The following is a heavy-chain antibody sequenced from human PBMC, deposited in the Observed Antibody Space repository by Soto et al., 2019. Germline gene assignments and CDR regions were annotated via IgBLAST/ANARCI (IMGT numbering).Heavy chain of an antibody. CDR3: AREDRHYGIPMAV. CDR2: IIPIFGTA. CDR1: GGTFSSYA. V-gene: IGHV1-69*13. J-gene: IGHJ6*02. D-gene: IGHD3-16*01. Sequence: SVKVSCKASGGTFSSYAISWVRQAPGQGLEWMGGIIPIFGTANYAQKFQGRVTITADESTSTAYMELSSLRSEDTAVYYCAREDRHYGIPMAVWGQGTTVTVSS.